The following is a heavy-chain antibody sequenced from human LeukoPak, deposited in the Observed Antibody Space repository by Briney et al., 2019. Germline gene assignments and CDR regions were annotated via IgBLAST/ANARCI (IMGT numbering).Heavy chain of an antibody. D-gene: IGHD3-3*01. CDR1: GFTFSSYA. J-gene: IGHJ4*02. Sequence: GGSLRLSCAASGFTFSSYAMSWVRQAPGKGLEWVSAISGSGGSTYYADSVKGRFTISRDNSKNTLYLQMNSLRAEDTAVYYCAKSLTYDFWSGYYHQEFDYWGQGTLVTVS. CDR3: AKSLTYDFWSGYYHQEFDY. CDR2: ISGSGGST. V-gene: IGHV3-23*01.